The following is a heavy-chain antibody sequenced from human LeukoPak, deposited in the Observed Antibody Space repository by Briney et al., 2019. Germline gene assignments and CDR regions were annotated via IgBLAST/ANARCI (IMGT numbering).Heavy chain of an antibody. CDR1: GGSISSGGYY. J-gene: IGHJ6*02. Sequence: PSETLSLTCTVSGGSISSGGYYWNWIRQHPGEGLEWIGYIHDNESTYYNPSLKSRVTISVDTSKNQFSLKLSSVTAADTAVYYCARLSSGSGSYQKYYYYYGMDVWGQGTTVTVSS. CDR2: IHDNEST. CDR3: ARLSSGSGSYQKYYYYYGMDV. D-gene: IGHD3-10*01. V-gene: IGHV4-31*03.